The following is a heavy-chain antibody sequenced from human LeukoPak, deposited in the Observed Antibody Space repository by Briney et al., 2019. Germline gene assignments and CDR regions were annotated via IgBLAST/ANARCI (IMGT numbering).Heavy chain of an antibody. V-gene: IGHV3-30*02. J-gene: IGHJ4*02. D-gene: IGHD1-26*01. CDR1: GFTFSSYG. CDR2: LREDATYS. CDR3: ASGGPTRGTLDS. Sequence: PGGSLRLSCAASGFTFSSYGMCWVRQTPEKGLQWVAYLREDATYSYYADSVRGRFTISRDNSKNTLYLQMSSLRVEDTAVYYCASGGPTRGTLDSWGQGTLVTVSS.